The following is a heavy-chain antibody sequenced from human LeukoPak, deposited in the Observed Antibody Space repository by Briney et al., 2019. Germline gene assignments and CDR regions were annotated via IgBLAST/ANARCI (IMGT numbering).Heavy chain of an antibody. V-gene: IGHV3-21*01. CDR2: ISSSSSCI. CDR3: ASHSSSWYLMDV. Sequence: PGGSLRLSCAASGFTFSSYSMNWVRQAPGKGLEWVSSISSSSSCIYYADSVKGRFTISRDNAKNSLYLQMNSLRAEDTAVYYCASHSSSWYLMDVWGKGTTVTVSS. D-gene: IGHD6-13*01. J-gene: IGHJ6*04. CDR1: GFTFSSYS.